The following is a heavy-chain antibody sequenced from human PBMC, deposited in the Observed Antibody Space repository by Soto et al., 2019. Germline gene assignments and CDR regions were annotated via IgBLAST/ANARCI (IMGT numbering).Heavy chain of an antibody. CDR2: ISYDGSDK. CDR1: GLTFSSYG. V-gene: IGHV3-30*18. Sequence: GGSLRLSCAASGLTFSSYGINWVRQAPGKGLEWVSLISYDGSDKLYTDSVEGRFTISRDDSKNTVYLQMSSLRAEDTALYYCAKSVDWFKSYYGMDVWGQGTTVTVSS. CDR3: AKSVDWFKSYYGMDV. J-gene: IGHJ6*02. D-gene: IGHD3-9*01.